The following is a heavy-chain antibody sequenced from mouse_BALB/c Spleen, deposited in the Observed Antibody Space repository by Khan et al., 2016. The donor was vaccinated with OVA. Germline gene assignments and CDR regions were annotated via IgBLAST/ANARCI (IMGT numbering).Heavy chain of an antibody. Sequence: VQLQQSGAELARPGASVKMSCKASGYTFTSYTIHWIKLRPGQGLEWIGYINPSNGYTNYNQKFKDKATLTADQSSTTAYMELRSLTSADSALYNLVRDGAYHRNDGWFAYWGQGTLVTVSA. J-gene: IGHJ3*01. CDR2: INPSNGYT. CDR1: GYTFTSYT. CDR3: VRDGAYHRNDGWFAY. V-gene: IGHV1-4*01. D-gene: IGHD2-14*01.